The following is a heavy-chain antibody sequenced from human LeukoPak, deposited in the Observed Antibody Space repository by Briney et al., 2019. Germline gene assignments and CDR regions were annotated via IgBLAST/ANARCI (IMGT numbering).Heavy chain of an antibody. CDR3: ARDIEAYYYDSSAYYLSDY. J-gene: IGHJ4*02. Sequence: ASVKVSCKASGYTFTSYGISWVRQAPGQGLEWMGWISAYNGNTNYAQKLQSRVTMTTDTSTSTAYMELRSLRSDDTAVYYCARDIEAYYYDSSAYYLSDYWGQGTLVTVSS. CDR2: ISAYNGNT. D-gene: IGHD3-22*01. CDR1: GYTFTSYG. V-gene: IGHV1-18*01.